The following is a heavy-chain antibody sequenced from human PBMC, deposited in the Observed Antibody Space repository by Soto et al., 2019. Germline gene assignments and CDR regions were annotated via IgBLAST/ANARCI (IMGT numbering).Heavy chain of an antibody. V-gene: IGHV1-46*03. CDR1: GYTFTSYY. J-gene: IGHJ4*02. CDR3: ARHLAAGDS. D-gene: IGHD6-25*01. Sequence: QVQLVQSGAEVKKPGASVRVSCKASGYTFTSYYIHWVRQAPGQGLEWMAIVNPTGGSTNYAQKFQGRITVTFDTSRSTVFMELNSLRYEDTAVYYCARHLAAGDSWGQGTLVTVSS. CDR2: VNPTGGST.